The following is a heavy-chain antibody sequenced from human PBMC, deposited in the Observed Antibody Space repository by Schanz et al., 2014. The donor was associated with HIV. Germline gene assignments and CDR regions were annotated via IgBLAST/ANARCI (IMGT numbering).Heavy chain of an antibody. CDR3: AKDRNYYDSKYRGKGNYYYYYGMDV. CDR1: GFTFSSHW. V-gene: IGHV3-7*01. D-gene: IGHD3-22*01. J-gene: IGHJ6*02. Sequence: EVQLVESGGGLVQPGGSLRLSCAASGFTFSSHWMHWVRQAPGKGLEWLANIKLDGSEKYYVDSVKGRFTISRDNSKNTLNLQMKSLRAEDTAVYYCAKDRNYYDSKYRGKGNYYYYYGMDVWGQGTTVTVSS. CDR2: IKLDGSEK.